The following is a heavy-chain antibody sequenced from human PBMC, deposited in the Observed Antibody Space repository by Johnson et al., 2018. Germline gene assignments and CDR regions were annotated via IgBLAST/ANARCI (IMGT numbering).Heavy chain of an antibody. CDR3: SREDPDIEGNSYIDV. CDR1: GGFISSYY. CDR2: VFYSGRA. Sequence: QVQLQESGPGLVKPSETLSLTCTVYGGFISSYYWGWIRQSPGKGLDWIGNVFYSGRANYNPSLKTRVAMSADKTKNQFSLRLTSVTAGDTAVYYCSREDPDIEGNSYIDVWGKGTTVTVSS. D-gene: IGHD3-9*01. V-gene: IGHV4-59*01. J-gene: IGHJ6*03.